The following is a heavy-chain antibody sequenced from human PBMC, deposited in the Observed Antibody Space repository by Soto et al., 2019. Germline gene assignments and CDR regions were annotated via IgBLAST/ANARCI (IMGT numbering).Heavy chain of an antibody. CDR1: GFPFTSFF. CDR2: INPSRGSA. Sequence: GASVKVSCKASGFPFTSFFIHWVRQAPGQGLEWMGVINPSRGSANYAQKFQGRLTLTRDTSSSTIYMDLSSLKSEDTALYYCVRAPNFLDIWCLGSLVT. V-gene: IGHV1-46*01. CDR3: VRAPNFLDI. J-gene: IGHJ4*02. D-gene: IGHD7-27*01.